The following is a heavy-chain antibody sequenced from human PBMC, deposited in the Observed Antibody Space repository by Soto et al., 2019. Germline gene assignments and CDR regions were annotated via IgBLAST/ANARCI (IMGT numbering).Heavy chain of an antibody. V-gene: IGHV1-24*01. Sequence: ASVKVSCKVSGYTLTELSMHWVRQAPGKGLEWMGGFDPEDGETIYAQKFQGRVTMTEDTSTDTAYMELSSLRSEDTAVYYCATSVSSSWHYYYYYRDVWGKGTTVTVSS. CDR2: FDPEDGET. CDR1: GYTLTELS. D-gene: IGHD6-13*01. J-gene: IGHJ6*03. CDR3: ATSVSSSWHYYYYYRDV.